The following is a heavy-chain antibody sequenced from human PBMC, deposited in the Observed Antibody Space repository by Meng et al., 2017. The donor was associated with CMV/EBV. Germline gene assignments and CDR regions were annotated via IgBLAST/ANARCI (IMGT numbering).Heavy chain of an antibody. D-gene: IGHD2-2*02. J-gene: IGHJ4*02. V-gene: IGHV4-39*07. CDR1: DGSISSSSYY. Sequence: GSLRLSCTVSDGSISSSSYYWGWIRQPPGKGLEWIGSIYYSGSTYYNPSLKSRVTISVDTSKNQFSLKLSSVTAADTAVYYCARVNVVVPAAISFDYWGQGTLVTVSS. CDR2: IYYSGST. CDR3: ARVNVVVPAAISFDY.